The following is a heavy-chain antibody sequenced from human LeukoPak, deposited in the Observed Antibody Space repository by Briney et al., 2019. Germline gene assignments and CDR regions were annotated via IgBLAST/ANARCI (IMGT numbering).Heavy chain of an antibody. D-gene: IGHD4-17*01. CDR3: ARGFLDYGDYLDY. J-gene: IGHJ4*02. Sequence: SETLSLTCTVAGGSIRNYYWSWIRQSPGKGLEWIGYIFYSGSTNYNPSLKSRVTISVDTSKNQFSLKLSSVTAADTAVYYCARGFLDYGDYLDYWGQGTLVTVSS. CDR2: IFYSGST. V-gene: IGHV4-59*01. CDR1: GGSIRNYY.